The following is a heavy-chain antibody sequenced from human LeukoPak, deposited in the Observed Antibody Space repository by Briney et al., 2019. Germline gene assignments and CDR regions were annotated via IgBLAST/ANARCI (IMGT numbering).Heavy chain of an antibody. Sequence: SETLSLTCAVYGGSFSGYYWSWIRQPPPKGLEWIGEINHSGSTNYNPSLKSRVTISVDTSKNQFSLKLSSVTAADTAVYYCARTAYYYDSSGSRYDAFDIWGQGTMVTVSS. CDR1: GGSFSGYY. J-gene: IGHJ3*02. D-gene: IGHD3-22*01. CDR3: ARTAYYYDSSGSRYDAFDI. CDR2: INHSGST. V-gene: IGHV4-34*01.